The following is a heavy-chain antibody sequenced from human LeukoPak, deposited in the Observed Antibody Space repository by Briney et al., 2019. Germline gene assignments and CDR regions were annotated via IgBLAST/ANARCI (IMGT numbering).Heavy chain of an antibody. J-gene: IGHJ4*02. CDR3: ARTQSSWYPLLDY. CDR1: GGSISSSSYY. Sequence: SETLSLTCTVSGGSISSSSYYWGWIRQPPGKGLEWIGSIYYSGSTYYNPSLKSRVTISVDTSKNQFSLKLSSVTAADTAVYYCARTQSSWYPLLDYWGQGTLVTVSS. D-gene: IGHD6-13*01. CDR2: IYYSGST. V-gene: IGHV4-39*01.